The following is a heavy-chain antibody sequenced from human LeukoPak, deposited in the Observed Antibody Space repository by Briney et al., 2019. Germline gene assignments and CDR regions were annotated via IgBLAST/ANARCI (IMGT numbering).Heavy chain of an antibody. CDR1: GFTFSGYG. CDR3: AKNMYNEARQRAVPDAFDI. CDR2: IWYDGSNK. V-gene: IGHV3-33*06. Sequence: GGSLRLSCAASGFTFSGYGMHWVRQAPGKGLEWVAVIWYDGSNKYYADSVKGRFTISRDNSKNTLYLQMNSLRAEDTAVYYCAKNMYNEARQRAVPDAFDIWGQGTMVTVSS. D-gene: IGHD6-19*01. J-gene: IGHJ3*02.